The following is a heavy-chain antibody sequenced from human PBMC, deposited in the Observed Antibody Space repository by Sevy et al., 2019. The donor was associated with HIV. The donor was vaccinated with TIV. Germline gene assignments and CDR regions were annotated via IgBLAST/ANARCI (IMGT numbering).Heavy chain of an antibody. D-gene: IGHD2-21*01. J-gene: IGHJ4*02. CDR2: ITSSGSNV. CDR1: GFSFSSYE. V-gene: IGHV3-48*03. Sequence: GGSLRLSCAASGFSFSSYEMNWVRQAPGKGLEWVSSITSSGSNVYYSDSVKGRFTISRDNAKNSLYLQMNSLRAEDTALYYCTRDLPPSATIVPHFDYWGQRTLVTVSS. CDR3: TRDLPPSATIVPHFDY.